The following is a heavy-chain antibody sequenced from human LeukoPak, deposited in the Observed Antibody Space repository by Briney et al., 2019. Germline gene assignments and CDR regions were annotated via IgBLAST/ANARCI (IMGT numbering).Heavy chain of an antibody. CDR3: ARDLGYKDYVSAFDI. CDR1: GFIFDDYG. J-gene: IGHJ3*02. V-gene: IGHV3-20*04. D-gene: IGHD5-24*01. CDR2: INWIGGST. Sequence: GGSLRLSCAASGFIFDDYGMTWVRQTPGKGLEGGSGINWIGGSTGYADSVKGRFTIARDNAKNSLYLHMNSLRAEDTALYFCARDLGYKDYVSAFDIWGQGTMVTVSS.